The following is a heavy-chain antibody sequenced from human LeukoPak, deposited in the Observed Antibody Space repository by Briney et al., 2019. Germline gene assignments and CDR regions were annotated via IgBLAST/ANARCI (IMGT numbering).Heavy chain of an antibody. Sequence: GGSLRLSRAASGLTFSAYGVTWVRQAPGKGLEWVSSISGAGPYYADSVKGRFTISRDNSENTLFLHMNSLRADDTAVYYCCKDPNGDYVGAFDMWGPGTKVAVSS. CDR2: ISGAGP. D-gene: IGHD4-17*01. V-gene: IGHV3-23*01. CDR1: GLTFSAYG. CDR3: CKDPNGDYVGAFDM. J-gene: IGHJ3*02.